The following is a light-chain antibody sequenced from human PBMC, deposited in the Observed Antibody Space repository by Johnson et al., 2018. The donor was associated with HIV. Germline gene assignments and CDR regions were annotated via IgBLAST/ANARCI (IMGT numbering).Light chain of an antibody. CDR1: SSNIGNNY. Sequence: QSVLTQPPSVSAAPGQKVTISCSGSSSNIGNNYVSWYQQVLGAAPKLLIYANNKRPSGIPDRFSGSKSGTSATLGITGLQTGDEADYYCGTWDSSLSAYVFGTGTKVTVL. CDR3: GTWDSSLSAYV. J-gene: IGLJ1*01. V-gene: IGLV1-51*02. CDR2: ANN.